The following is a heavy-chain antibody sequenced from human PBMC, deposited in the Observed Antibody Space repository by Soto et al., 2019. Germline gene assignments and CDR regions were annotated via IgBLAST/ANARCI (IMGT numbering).Heavy chain of an antibody. D-gene: IGHD3-16*01. CDR3: AKDLSWGQCDY. CDR1: GFTFSSYW. Sequence: GGSLRLSCAASGFTFSSYWMHWVRQDAGKGLLWVSSIKTDGTVTQYADSEKGRFTVSRDNAKNTLYLQMNSLRAEDTAVYYCAKDLSWGQCDYWGQGA. J-gene: IGHJ4*02. V-gene: IGHV3-74*03. CDR2: IKTDGTVT.